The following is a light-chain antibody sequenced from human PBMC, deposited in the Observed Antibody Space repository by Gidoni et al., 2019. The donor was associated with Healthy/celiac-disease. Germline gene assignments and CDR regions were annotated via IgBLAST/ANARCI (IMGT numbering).Light chain of an antibody. V-gene: IGKV1-39*01. CDR1: QSITSY. J-gene: IGKJ2*01. CDR3: QQSYSTLLYT. Sequence: DIQLTQSPSSLSASVGDRVTITCRASQSITSYLNWYQQNPGKAPKLLIYAASSLQSGVPSRFSGSGSGTDFTLTISSLQPEEFATYYCQQSYSTLLYTFGQGTKLEIK. CDR2: AAS.